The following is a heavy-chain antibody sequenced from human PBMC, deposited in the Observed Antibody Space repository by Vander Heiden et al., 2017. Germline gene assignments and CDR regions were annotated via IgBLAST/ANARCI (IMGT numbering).Heavy chain of an antibody. J-gene: IGHJ5*02. D-gene: IGHD1-7*01. V-gene: IGHV2-5*01. Sequence: QITLKESGPTLVKPTQTLTLTCTFSGSSLSTSGVGVGWIRQTPQKALEWLALIYSNDDKRYSPTLKSRLTITKDTSKNQVVLGMTNRDPVDTGTYYCARRQVTGTNYVDPWGQGILVTVSS. CDR2: IYSNDDK. CDR1: GSSLSTSGVG. CDR3: ARRQVTGTNYVDP.